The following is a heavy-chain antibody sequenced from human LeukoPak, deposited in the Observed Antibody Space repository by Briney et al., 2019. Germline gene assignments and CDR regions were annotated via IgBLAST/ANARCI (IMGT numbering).Heavy chain of an antibody. V-gene: IGHV4-34*01. CDR3: ARVEVGYYDSRY. CDR2: INHSGST. J-gene: IGHJ4*02. CDR1: RFTFNNYV. Sequence: GSLRLSCAASRFTFNNYVMSWICPTPGKGLEWVGEINHSGSTNYNPSLKSRVTISVDTSKNQFSLKLSSVTAADTAVYYCARVEVGYYDSRYRGQGTLVTVSS. D-gene: IGHD3-22*01.